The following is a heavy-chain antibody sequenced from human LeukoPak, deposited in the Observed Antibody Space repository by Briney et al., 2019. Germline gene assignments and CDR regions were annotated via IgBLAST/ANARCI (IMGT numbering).Heavy chain of an antibody. V-gene: IGHV3-21*04. Sequence: GRSLRLSCAASGFTFSSYGMHWVRQAPGKGLEWVSSISSSSSYIYYADSVKGRFTISRDNSKNTLYLQMNSLRAEDTAVYYCAKDPIRIAAAGTLSWGQGTLVTVSS. D-gene: IGHD6-13*01. CDR3: AKDPIRIAAAGTLS. CDR1: GFTFSSYG. J-gene: IGHJ5*02. CDR2: ISSSSSYI.